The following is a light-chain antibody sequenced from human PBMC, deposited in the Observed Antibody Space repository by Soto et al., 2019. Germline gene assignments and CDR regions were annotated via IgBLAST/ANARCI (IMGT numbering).Light chain of an antibody. CDR1: ETVGSN. V-gene: IGKV3-15*01. J-gene: IGKJ1*01. CDR3: QQYDNWPPWT. Sequence: EIVMAQSPATLSVSLGERATLSRRASETVGSNLAWYQHRPGQAPRLLIYGASTRATGIPARFSGSGSGTEFTLTISSLQSEDFAVYYCQQYDNWPPWTFGQGTKVEIK. CDR2: GAS.